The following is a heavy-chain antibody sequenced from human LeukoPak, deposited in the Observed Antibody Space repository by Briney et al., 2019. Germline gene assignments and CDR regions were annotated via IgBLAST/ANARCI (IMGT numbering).Heavy chain of an antibody. Sequence: GGSLRLSCAASGFTFSSYAMHWVRQAPGKGLEWVAVISYDGSNKYYADSVKGRFTISRDDSKNTLYLQMNSLRAEDTAVYYCARARPDGDYVIDYWGQGTLVTVSS. CDR2: ISYDGSNK. CDR1: GFTFSSYA. V-gene: IGHV3-30-3*01. CDR3: ARARPDGDYVIDY. D-gene: IGHD4-17*01. J-gene: IGHJ4*02.